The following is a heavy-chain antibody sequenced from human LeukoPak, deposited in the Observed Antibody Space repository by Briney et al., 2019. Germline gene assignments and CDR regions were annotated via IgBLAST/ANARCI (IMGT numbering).Heavy chain of an antibody. CDR2: ISAYNGNT. Sequence: GASVKVSCKASGYTFTSYGISWVRRAPGQGLEWMGWISAYNGNTNYAQKLQGRVTMTTDTSTRIAYMELRSLRSDDTAVYYCARANRGILLWFGGGTFDIWGQGTMVTVSS. J-gene: IGHJ3*02. CDR1: GYTFTSYG. CDR3: ARANRGILLWFGGGTFDI. V-gene: IGHV1-18*01. D-gene: IGHD3-10*01.